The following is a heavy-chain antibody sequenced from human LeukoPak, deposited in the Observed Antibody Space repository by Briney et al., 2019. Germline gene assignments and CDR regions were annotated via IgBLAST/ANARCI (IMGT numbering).Heavy chain of an antibody. D-gene: IGHD3-16*01. Sequence: SETLSLTCTVSDDSINNNYWSWIRQPPGKELECIGYIHYSGSTNYNPSLKSRVTISIATSKNQFSLKLNSVTAADTAVYYCARRGLNRQNFDYWGQGTLVTVSS. CDR1: DDSINNNY. J-gene: IGHJ4*02. V-gene: IGHV4-59*08. CDR2: IHYSGST. CDR3: ARRGLNRQNFDY.